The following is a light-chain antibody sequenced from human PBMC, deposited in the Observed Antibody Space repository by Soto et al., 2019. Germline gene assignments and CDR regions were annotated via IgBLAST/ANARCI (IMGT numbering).Light chain of an antibody. Sequence: EIVLTQSPGTLSLSPGERATLSCRASQSVRSSYLAWYQQKPGQAPRLLIYGASTRATGIPDRFSGSGSGTDFTLTISRLEPEYVAVYYCQQYGSSPTFGQGTKVEIK. CDR1: QSVRSSY. V-gene: IGKV3-20*01. CDR2: GAS. CDR3: QQYGSSPT. J-gene: IGKJ1*01.